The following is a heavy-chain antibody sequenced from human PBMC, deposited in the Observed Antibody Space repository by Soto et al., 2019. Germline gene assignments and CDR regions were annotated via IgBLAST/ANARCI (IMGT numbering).Heavy chain of an antibody. Sequence: EVQLVESGGGLVQPGGSLRLSCAASGFTFSSYEMNWVRQAPGKGLAWVSYISSSGSTIYYADSVKGRFTISRDNAKNSLYLQMTSLRAEDTAVYYCARDQTGTTFDYWGQGTLVTVSS. V-gene: IGHV3-48*03. CDR3: ARDQTGTTFDY. D-gene: IGHD1-7*01. J-gene: IGHJ4*02. CDR1: GFTFSSYE. CDR2: ISSSGSTI.